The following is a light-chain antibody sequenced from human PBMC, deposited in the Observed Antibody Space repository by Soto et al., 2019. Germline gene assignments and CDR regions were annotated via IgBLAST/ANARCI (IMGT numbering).Light chain of an antibody. CDR1: SSNIGNNY. J-gene: IGLJ2*01. CDR2: DNN. V-gene: IGLV1-51*01. CDR3: GTWDSSLSAVV. Sequence: QSVLTQPPSVSAAPGQKVTISCSGSSSNIGNNYVSWYQQLPGTAPKHLIYDNNKRPSGIPDRFSGSKSGTSATLGITGVQTGDEADYYCGTWDSSLSAVVFGGGTKLTVL.